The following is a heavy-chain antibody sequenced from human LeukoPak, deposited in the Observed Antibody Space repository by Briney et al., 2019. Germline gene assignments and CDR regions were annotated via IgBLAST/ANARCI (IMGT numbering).Heavy chain of an antibody. Sequence: GGSLRLSCAAPGFTFGSYGMSWVRQAPGKGLEWVSAISTSAAGTYYAASVKGRFTISRDNSRNTLYLQMNSLRAEDTAVYYCAKASAVDHYLSFDYWGQGSLVTVSS. D-gene: IGHD2/OR15-2a*01. CDR1: GFTFGSYG. V-gene: IGHV3-23*01. CDR3: AKASAVDHYLSFDY. J-gene: IGHJ4*02. CDR2: ISTSAAGT.